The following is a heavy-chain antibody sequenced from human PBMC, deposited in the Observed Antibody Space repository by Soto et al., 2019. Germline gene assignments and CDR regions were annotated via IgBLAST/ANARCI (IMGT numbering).Heavy chain of an antibody. D-gene: IGHD3-22*01. CDR1: GFTFSSYS. J-gene: IGHJ3*02. V-gene: IGHV3-48*02. Sequence: GGSLRLSCAASGFTFSSYSMNWVRQAPGKGLEWVSYISSSSSTKYYADSVKGRFTISRDNAKNSLYLQMNSLRDEDTAVYYCTTHYHHSSGVGALDIWGQGTMVTVSS. CDR3: TTHYHHSSGVGALDI. CDR2: ISSSSSTK.